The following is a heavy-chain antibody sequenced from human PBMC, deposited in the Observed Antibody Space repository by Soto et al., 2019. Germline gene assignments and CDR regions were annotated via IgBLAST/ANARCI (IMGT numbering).Heavy chain of an antibody. CDR3: AATGGNYFGLDV. CDR1: DNTFTHYG. J-gene: IGHJ6*02. CDR2: ISGYNGNT. V-gene: IGHV1-18*01. Sequence: ASVKVSCKSFDNTFTHYGINWVRQAPGQGLEWMGWISGYNGNTKYAQKFQDRVTMTADTSTRTAFMEVRSLTSDDTGVYFCAATGGNYFGLDVWGQGTTVTVSS. D-gene: IGHD2-8*02.